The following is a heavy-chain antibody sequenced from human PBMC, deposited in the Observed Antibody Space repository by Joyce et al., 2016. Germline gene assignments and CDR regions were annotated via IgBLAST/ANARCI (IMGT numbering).Heavy chain of an antibody. V-gene: IGHV4-4*02. CDR2: IHHRGGS. D-gene: IGHD3-22*01. CDR3: VRDYYSLSGYFDV. J-gene: IGHJ2*01. CDR1: GGSISTGDW. Sequence: QVQLQESGPGLVRHSGTLSLSCTVSGGSISTGDWWSWVRQPPGKGLEWIGEIHHRGGSNYNPSLSSRITRSVDKSKNQISLRLTSVTAADTAVYYCVRDYYSLSGYFDVWGRGTLVTVSS.